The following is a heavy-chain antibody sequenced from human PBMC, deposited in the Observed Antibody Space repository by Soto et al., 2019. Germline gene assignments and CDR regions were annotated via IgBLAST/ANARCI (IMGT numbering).Heavy chain of an antibody. J-gene: IGHJ4*02. V-gene: IGHV1-69*12. CDR3: AGDKGYCDGDCLRY. D-gene: IGHD2-21*02. CDR1: GGTFSSYA. Sequence: QVQLVQSGAEVKKPGSSVKVSCKASGGTFSSYAISWVRQAPGQGLEWMGGIIPIFGTANYAQKFQGRVTITAAESTSTAYMELSSLSSEDTDLYYCAGDKGYCDGDCLRYRGQGTLVTVSS. CDR2: IIPIFGTA.